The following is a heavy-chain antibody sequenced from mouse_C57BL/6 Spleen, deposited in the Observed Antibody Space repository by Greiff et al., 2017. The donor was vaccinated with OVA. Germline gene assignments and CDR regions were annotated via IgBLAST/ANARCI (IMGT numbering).Heavy chain of an antibody. V-gene: IGHV7-3*01. Sequence: EVKLVESGGGLVQPGGSLSLSCAASGFTFTDYYMSWVRQPPGKALEWLGFIRNKANGYTTEYSASVKGRFTISRDNSQSILYLQMNALRAEDSATYYCARDYYGSFYWYVDVWGTGTTVTVSS. CDR3: ARDYYGSFYWYVDV. CDR2: IRNKANGYTT. J-gene: IGHJ1*03. D-gene: IGHD1-1*01. CDR1: GFTFTDYY.